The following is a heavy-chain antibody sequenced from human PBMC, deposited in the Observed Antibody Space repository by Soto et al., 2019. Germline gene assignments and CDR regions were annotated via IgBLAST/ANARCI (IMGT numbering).Heavy chain of an antibody. D-gene: IGHD3-22*01. V-gene: IGHV4-39*01. J-gene: IGHJ4*02. CDR3: ARASITMIVVVIAFDY. CDR2: IYYSGST. Sequence: PSETLSLTCTVSGGXISSGGYYWSWIRQHPGKGLEWIGSIYYSGSTYYNPSLKSRVTISVDTSKNQFSLKLSSVTAADTAVYYCARASITMIVVVIAFDYWGQGTLVTVSS. CDR1: GGXISSGGYY.